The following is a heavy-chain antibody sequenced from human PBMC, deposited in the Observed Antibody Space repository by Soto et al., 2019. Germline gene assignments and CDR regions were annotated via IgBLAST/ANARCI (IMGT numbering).Heavy chain of an antibody. CDR3: ARGAYDILTGTSYYYYYGMDV. CDR1: GGTFSSYA. CDR2: IIPIFGTA. Sequence: QVQLVQSGAEVQKPGSSVKVSCKASGGTFSSYAISWVRQAPGQGLEWMGGIIPIFGTANYAQKFQGRVTITADESTSTAYVELSSLRSEDAAVYYCARGAYDILTGTSYYYYYGMDVWGQGTTVTVSS. V-gene: IGHV1-69*01. D-gene: IGHD3-9*01. J-gene: IGHJ6*02.